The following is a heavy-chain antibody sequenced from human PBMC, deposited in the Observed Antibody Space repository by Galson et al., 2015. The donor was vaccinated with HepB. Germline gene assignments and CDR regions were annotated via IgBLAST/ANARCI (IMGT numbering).Heavy chain of an antibody. V-gene: IGHV4-59*01. J-gene: IGHJ6*02. CDR1: GGSISGYY. D-gene: IGHD6-25*01. CDR3: VRVRGQRQSSDWTPAGSYYYYGMDV. CDR2: IYYSGYTT. Sequence: LTCAVSGGSISGYYWSWVRQPPGKGLGWIGYIYYSGYTTNYNPSLKSRVTIAVHMSKTQFSLRLSSVTAADTAVYYCVRVRGQRQSSDWTPAGSYYYYGMDVWGQGTTVTVPS.